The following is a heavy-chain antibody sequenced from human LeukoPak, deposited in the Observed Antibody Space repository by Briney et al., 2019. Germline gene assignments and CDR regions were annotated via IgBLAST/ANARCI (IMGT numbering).Heavy chain of an antibody. J-gene: IGHJ4*02. CDR1: GFTFSNYW. Sequence: GGSLRLSCAASGFTFSNYWMSWVRQAPGKGLEWVANIKQDGNDEYYVDSVKGRFTISRDNAKNSLHLQMNSLRAEDTAVYYCARGRSYGTFDYWGQGTLVIVSS. V-gene: IGHV3-7*01. CDR2: IKQDGNDE. D-gene: IGHD1-26*01. CDR3: ARGRSYGTFDY.